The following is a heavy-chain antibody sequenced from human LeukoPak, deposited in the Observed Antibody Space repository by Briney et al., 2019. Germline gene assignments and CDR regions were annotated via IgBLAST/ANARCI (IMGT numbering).Heavy chain of an antibody. CDR2: IRHDGSNK. CDR3: AKETRVTTRFGFLRYYYYMDV. D-gene: IGHD4-17*01. V-gene: IGHV3-30*02. Sequence: GGSLRLSCAASGFTFSSYGMHWVRQAPGKGLEWVAFIRHDGSNKYYADSVKGRFTISRDNSKNTLYLQMNSLRAEDTAVYYCAKETRVTTRFGFLRYYYYMDVWGKGTTVTISS. CDR1: GFTFSSYG. J-gene: IGHJ6*03.